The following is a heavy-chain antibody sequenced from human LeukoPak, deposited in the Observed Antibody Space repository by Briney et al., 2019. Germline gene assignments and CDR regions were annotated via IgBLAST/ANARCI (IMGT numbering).Heavy chain of an antibody. CDR3: AKGSRAYYDSSGYYFDY. V-gene: IGHV3-23*01. CDR1: GFTFSGYV. CDR2: ISGSGGST. D-gene: IGHD3-22*01. J-gene: IGHJ4*02. Sequence: GGSLRLSCAASGFTFSGYVMSWVRQAPGKGLEWVSSISGSGGSTYYADSVKGRFTISRDNSKNTLYLQMDSLRAEDTAVYYCAKGSRAYYDSSGYYFDYWGQGTLVTVSS.